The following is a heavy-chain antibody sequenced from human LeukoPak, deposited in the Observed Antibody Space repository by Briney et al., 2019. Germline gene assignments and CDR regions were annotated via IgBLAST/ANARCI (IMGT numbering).Heavy chain of an antibody. CDR3: ARGKGSPYWYFDL. Sequence: GGSLRLSCAASGFTFSSYSMNWVRQAPGKGLEWVSYISSSSSTIYYADSVKGRFTISRDNAKNSLYLQMNSLRAEDTAVYYCARGKGSPYWYFDLWGRGTLVTVSS. V-gene: IGHV3-48*04. D-gene: IGHD3-10*01. CDR1: GFTFSSYS. J-gene: IGHJ2*01. CDR2: ISSSSSTI.